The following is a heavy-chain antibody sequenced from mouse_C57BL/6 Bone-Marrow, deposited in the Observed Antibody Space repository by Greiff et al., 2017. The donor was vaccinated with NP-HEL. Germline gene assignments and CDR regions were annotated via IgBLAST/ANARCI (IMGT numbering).Heavy chain of an antibody. CDR3: ARSIYDYDVPFAY. CDR1: GYTFTSYW. J-gene: IGHJ3*01. D-gene: IGHD2-4*01. Sequence: VQLQQSGAELVKPGASVKLSCKASGYTFTSYWMQWVKQRPGQGLEWIGEIDPSDSYTNYNQKFKGKATLTVDTSSSTAYMQLSSLTSEDSAVYYCARSIYDYDVPFAYWGQGTLVTVSA. CDR2: IDPSDSYT. V-gene: IGHV1-50*01.